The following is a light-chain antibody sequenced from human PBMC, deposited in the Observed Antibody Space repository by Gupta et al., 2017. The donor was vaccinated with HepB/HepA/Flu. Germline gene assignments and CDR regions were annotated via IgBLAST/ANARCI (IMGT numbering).Light chain of an antibody. CDR1: SSNIGNNY. CDR2: ENN. J-gene: IGLJ2*01. V-gene: IGLV1-51*02. CDR3: GTWDSSLSVVV. Sequence: QYVLTQPPSVSAAPGQKVTISCSGSSSNIGNNYVSWYQQLPGTAPKVLISENNKRPSGIPYRFAGSKSGTSATLGITGRQTGDEADYYCGTWDSSLSVVVFGGGTKVTVL.